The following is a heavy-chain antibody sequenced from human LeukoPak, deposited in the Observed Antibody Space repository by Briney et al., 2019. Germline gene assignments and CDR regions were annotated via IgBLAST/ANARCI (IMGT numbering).Heavy chain of an antibody. Sequence: PSETLSLTCTVSGGSISSYHWSWIRQPPGKGLEWIGYIYYSGSTNYNPSLKSRVTISVDTSKNQFSLKLSSVTAADTAVYYCARMGRIAARPYYYYMDVWGKGTTVTVSS. CDR3: ARMGRIAARPYYYYMDV. D-gene: IGHD6-6*01. V-gene: IGHV4-59*01. J-gene: IGHJ6*03. CDR1: GGSISSYH. CDR2: IYYSGST.